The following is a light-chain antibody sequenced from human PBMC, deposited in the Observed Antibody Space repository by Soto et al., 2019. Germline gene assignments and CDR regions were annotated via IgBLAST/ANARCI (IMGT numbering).Light chain of an antibody. V-gene: IGKV3-15*01. Sequence: EVVMTQSPATLSLSPGERTTLSCRASQSVSSSLAWYQQKPGQAPRLLVYGASTRAAGIPDRFSGSGAEPEFTLTVSSLQAEDFAMYYFQQHNNWWTFGQGTKVEIK. CDR3: QQHNNWWT. J-gene: IGKJ1*01. CDR2: GAS. CDR1: QSVSSS.